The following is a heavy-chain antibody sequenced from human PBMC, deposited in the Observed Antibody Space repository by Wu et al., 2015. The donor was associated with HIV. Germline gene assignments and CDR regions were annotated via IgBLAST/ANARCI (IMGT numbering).Heavy chain of an antibody. CDR3: ARGGVVGSIMGNYFDP. D-gene: IGHD1-26*01. CDR1: GYTFTTYS. J-gene: IGHJ5*02. V-gene: IGHV1-69*06. CDR2: IIPNIGTA. Sequence: QVQLVQSGTEVKETGASVKISCKASGYTFTTYSIHWVRQAPGQGLEWMGGIIPNIGTADYAQKFQGRVTITTDKSTSTSYMELSSLRSEDTAVYYCARGGVVGSIMGNYFDPWGQGTLVTVSS.